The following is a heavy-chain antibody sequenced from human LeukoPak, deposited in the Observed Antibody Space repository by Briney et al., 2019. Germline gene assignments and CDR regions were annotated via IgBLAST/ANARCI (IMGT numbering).Heavy chain of an antibody. V-gene: IGHV4-59*01. Sequence: SETLSLTCTVSGGSISFYYWSWIRQPPGKGLEWIGYIYYSGSTNYNPSLKSRVTISVDTSKNQFSLKLTSVTAADTAVYYCARVPPDGYNNYFDYWGQGTLVTASS. CDR2: IYYSGST. D-gene: IGHD5-24*01. CDR1: GGSISFYY. CDR3: ARVPPDGYNNYFDY. J-gene: IGHJ4*02.